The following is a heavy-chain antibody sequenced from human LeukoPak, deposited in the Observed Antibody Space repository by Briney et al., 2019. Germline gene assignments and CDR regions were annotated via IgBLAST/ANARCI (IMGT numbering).Heavy chain of an antibody. Sequence: SETLSLTCTVSGGSMNNYHWTWIRQPPGKGLEWIGHIYYSGSTNYNPSLKSRVTISADTSKNQFSLKLSSVTAADTAVYYCASQGYCGGGTCHNWFDPWGQGTLVTVSS. J-gene: IGHJ5*02. V-gene: IGHV4-59*01. D-gene: IGHD2-15*01. CDR3: ASQGYCGGGTCHNWFDP. CDR1: GGSMNNYH. CDR2: IYYSGST.